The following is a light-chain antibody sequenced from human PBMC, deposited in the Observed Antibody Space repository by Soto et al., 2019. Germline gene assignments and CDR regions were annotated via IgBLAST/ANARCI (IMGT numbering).Light chain of an antibody. CDR1: QSNNNNY. CDR2: CAS. V-gene: IGKV3-20*01. J-gene: IGKJ1*01. CDR3: QQYRSSPPST. Sequence: VLTQPHGILSLSPGESAILSYTALQSNNNNYLAWYQQKPGQAPKLLIYCASTRASDVPDRFSGSGSGTDFTLTISNLQPEDVAVYHCQQYRSSPPSTFGQGTKVDIK.